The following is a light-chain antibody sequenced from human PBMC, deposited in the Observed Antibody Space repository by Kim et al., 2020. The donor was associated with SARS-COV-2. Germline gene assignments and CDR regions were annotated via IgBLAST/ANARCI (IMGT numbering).Light chain of an antibody. V-gene: IGLV2-14*03. CDR1: SSDIGGYNY. Sequence: GQSITISCTGTSSDIGGYNYVSWFQQHPGKAPKAMIYDVSSRPSGIPNRFSGSKSGNTASLTISGLQAEDEADYYCSSYTGSSTWVFGGGTQLTVL. J-gene: IGLJ3*02. CDR2: DVS. CDR3: SSYTGSSTWV.